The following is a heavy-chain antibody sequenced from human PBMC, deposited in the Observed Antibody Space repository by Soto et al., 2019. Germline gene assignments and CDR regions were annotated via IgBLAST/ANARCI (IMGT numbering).Heavy chain of an antibody. V-gene: IGHV3-15*01. J-gene: IGHJ4*02. Sequence: GGSLRLSCAASGFTFSNAWMSWVRQAPGKGLEWVGRIKSKTDGGTTDYAAHVKGRFTISRDDSKNTLYLQMNSLKTEDTAVYYCTTSPAVVPAAIVNYWGQGTLVTVSS. D-gene: IGHD2-2*01. CDR3: TTSPAVVPAAIVNY. CDR2: IKSKTDGGTT. CDR1: GFTFSNAW.